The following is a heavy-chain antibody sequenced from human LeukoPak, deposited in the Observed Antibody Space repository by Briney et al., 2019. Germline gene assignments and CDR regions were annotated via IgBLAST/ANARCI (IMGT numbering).Heavy chain of an antibody. CDR2: IKKDGSEK. CDR1: GFTLSSYW. Sequence: GGSLRLSCAASGFTLSSYWMSWVRQAPGKGLEWVANIKKDGSEKYCVDSVKGRFTISRDNAKNSLYLQMNSLRAEDTAVYYCARPSHSSGSEYYFDYWGQGTLVTVSS. J-gene: IGHJ4*02. V-gene: IGHV3-7*01. CDR3: ARPSHSSGSEYYFDY. D-gene: IGHD6-19*01.